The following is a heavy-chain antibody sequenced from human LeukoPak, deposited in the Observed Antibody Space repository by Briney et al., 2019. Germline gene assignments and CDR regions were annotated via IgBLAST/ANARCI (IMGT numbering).Heavy chain of an antibody. V-gene: IGHV1-69*02. Sequence: SVKVSCKASGGTFSSYTISWVRQAPGQGLEWMGRIIPILGIANYAQKFQGRVTITADRSTSTAYMEPSSLRSEDTTVYYGARGRVGATGYWGQGTLVTVSS. D-gene: IGHD1-26*01. CDR2: IIPILGIA. CDR3: ARGRVGATGY. CDR1: GGTFSSYT. J-gene: IGHJ4*02.